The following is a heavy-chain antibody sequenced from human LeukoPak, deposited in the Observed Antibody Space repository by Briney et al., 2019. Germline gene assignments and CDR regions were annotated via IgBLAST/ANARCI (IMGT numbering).Heavy chain of an antibody. CDR3: ARAAPKRGYSFGFDF. CDR1: GFNFSSYT. D-gene: IGHD5-18*01. J-gene: IGHJ5*01. Sequence: GGSLRLSCTASGFNFSSYTMNWVRQAPGKGLEWVSSISGSGNYIYYAESLKGRFTVSRDNAKKSLYLQMNSLRADDTAMFFCARAAPKRGYSFGFDFWGQGTLVTVSS. CDR2: ISGSGNYI. V-gene: IGHV3-21*01.